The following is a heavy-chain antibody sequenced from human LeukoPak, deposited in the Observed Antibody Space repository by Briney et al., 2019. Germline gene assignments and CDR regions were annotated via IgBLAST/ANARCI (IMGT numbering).Heavy chain of an antibody. D-gene: IGHD3-22*01. V-gene: IGHV1-18*01. CDR1: GYTFTSYG. CDR2: ISAYNGNT. Sequence: ASVKVSCKASGYTFTSYGISWVRQAPGQGLEWMGWISAYNGNTNYARKLQGRVTMTEDTSTDTAYMELSSLRSEGTAVYYCATGIQYDSSGYLSFYFDYWGQGTLVTVSS. CDR3: ATGIQYDSSGYLSFYFDY. J-gene: IGHJ4*02.